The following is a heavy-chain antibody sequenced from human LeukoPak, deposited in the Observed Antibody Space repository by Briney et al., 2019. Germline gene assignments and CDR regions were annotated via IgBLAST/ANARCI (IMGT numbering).Heavy chain of an antibody. CDR3: ARDLRVGATRYAFDT. D-gene: IGHD1-26*01. J-gene: IGHJ3*02. CDR2: ISSSSSYI. CDR1: GFTFSSYS. Sequence: GGSLRLSCAASGFTFSSYSMNWVRQAPGKGLEWVSSISSSSSYIYYADSVKGRFTISRDNAKNSLYLQMNSLRAEDTAVYYCARDLRVGATRYAFDTWGQGTMVTVSS. V-gene: IGHV3-21*01.